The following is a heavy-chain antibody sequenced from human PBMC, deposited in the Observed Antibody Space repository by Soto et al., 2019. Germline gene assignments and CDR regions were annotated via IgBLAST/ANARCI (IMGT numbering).Heavy chain of an antibody. CDR1: GGSISSSNW. D-gene: IGHD3-3*01. J-gene: IGHJ5*02. CDR2: IYHSGST. CDR3: ARDWSYYDFWSGYFYNWFDP. V-gene: IGHV4-4*02. Sequence: SETLSLTCAVSGGSISSSNWWRWDRQPPGKGLEWIGEIYHSGSTNYNPSLKSRVTISVDTSKNQFPLKLSSVTAADTAVYYCARDWSYYDFWSGYFYNWFDPWGQGTLVTVSS.